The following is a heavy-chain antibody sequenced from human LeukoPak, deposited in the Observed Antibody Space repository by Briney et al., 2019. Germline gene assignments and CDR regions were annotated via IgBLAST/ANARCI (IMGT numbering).Heavy chain of an antibody. CDR3: ARDGGIYSSSWYAPWDSYYYYMDV. J-gene: IGHJ6*03. CDR1: GFTFSSYS. D-gene: IGHD6-13*01. CDR2: ISSSSSYI. Sequence: KPGGSLRLSCAASGFTFSSYSMNWVRQAPGKGLEWVSSISSSSSYIYYADSVKGRFTISRDNAKNSLYLQMNSLRAEDTAVYYCARDGGIYSSSWYAPWDSYYYYMDVWGKGTTVTVSS. V-gene: IGHV3-21*01.